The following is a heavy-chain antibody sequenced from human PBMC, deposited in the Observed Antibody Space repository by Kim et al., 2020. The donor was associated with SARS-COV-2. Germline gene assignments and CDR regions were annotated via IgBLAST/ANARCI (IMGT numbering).Heavy chain of an antibody. D-gene: IGHD1-1*01. J-gene: IGHJ6*02. Sequence: SVKVSCKTSGGTFGNYGFAWVRLAPGQGLEWMGGIIPVSDTRDYAQKFQGRLTFIADESTSTDYMELTTLKSDDTAVYYCARARTGSLYYYFGMDVWGPGTTVTVSS. CDR3: ARARTGSLYYYFGMDV. V-gene: IGHV1-69*13. CDR2: IIPVSDTR. CDR1: GGTFGNYG.